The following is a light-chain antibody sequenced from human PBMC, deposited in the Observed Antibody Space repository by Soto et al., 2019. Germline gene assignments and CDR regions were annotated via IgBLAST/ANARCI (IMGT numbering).Light chain of an antibody. CDR1: SSNIGNNY. CDR2: DNN. CDR3: GTWDSSLSAHVV. J-gene: IGLJ2*01. V-gene: IGLV1-51*01. Sequence: QSVLTQPPSVSAAPGQKVTISCSGSSSNIGNNYVSWYQQLPGTAPKLLIYDNNKRPSGIPDRFSGSKSGTSATLGITGLQTGDEVDYYCGTWDSSLSAHVVFGGGTKLTVL.